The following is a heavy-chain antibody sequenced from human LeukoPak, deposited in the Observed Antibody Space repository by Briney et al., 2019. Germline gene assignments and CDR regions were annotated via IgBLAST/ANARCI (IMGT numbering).Heavy chain of an antibody. J-gene: IGHJ4*02. CDR1: GYSFTNFW. D-gene: IGHD2-21*02. CDR3: ARRSYCGGDCYSDY. Sequence: GESLKISCQGSGYSFTNFWIGWVRQMPGKGLEWMGIIYPGDSDTRYSPSFQGQVTISADKSISTAYLQWSSLKASDTAMYYCARRSYCGGDCYSDYWGQGTLVTVSS. V-gene: IGHV5-51*01. CDR2: IYPGDSDT.